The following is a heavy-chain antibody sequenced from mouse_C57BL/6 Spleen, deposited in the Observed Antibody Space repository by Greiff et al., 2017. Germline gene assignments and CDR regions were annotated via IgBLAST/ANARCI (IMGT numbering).Heavy chain of an antibody. J-gene: IGHJ1*03. CDR2: ISTLAYSI. D-gene: IGHD1-1*01. Sequence: DVMLVESGGGLVQPGGSLKLSCAASGFTFSDYGMAWVRQAPRKGPEWVAFISTLAYSIYYADTVTGRFTISRENAKNTRYLEMSSLRSEDTAMYYGARRYGSSYGWYFDFWGTGTTVTVSS. CDR1: GFTFSDYG. CDR3: ARRYGSSYGWYFDF. V-gene: IGHV5-15*04.